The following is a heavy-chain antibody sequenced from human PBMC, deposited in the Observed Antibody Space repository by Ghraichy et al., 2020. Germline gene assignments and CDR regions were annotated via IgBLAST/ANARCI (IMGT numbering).Heavy chain of an antibody. Sequence: SGPTLVKPTQTLTLTCTFSGFSLSTTRVGVAWIRQPPGKALEWLALIYWDDDKRYSPSLKSRLTITKDTSKNQVVLAMTNVDPVDTATYYCAYLQLGGGFDYWGQGTLVAVSS. J-gene: IGHJ4*02. D-gene: IGHD1-1*01. CDR3: AYLQLGGGFDY. CDR2: IYWDDDK. V-gene: IGHV2-5*02. CDR1: GFSLSTTRVG.